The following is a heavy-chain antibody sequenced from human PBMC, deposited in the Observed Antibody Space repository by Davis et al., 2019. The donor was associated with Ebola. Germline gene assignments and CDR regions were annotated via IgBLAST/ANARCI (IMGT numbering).Heavy chain of an antibody. CDR1: GFTFSDYY. Sequence: GESLKISCAASGFTFSDYYMSWIRQAPGKGLEWVSYISSSGSTIYYADSVKGRFTISRDNAKNSLYLQMNSLRAEDTAVYYCARGIAVAGPKGPFGGWGQGTLVTVSS. CDR3: ARGIAVAGPKGPFGG. CDR2: ISSSGSTI. V-gene: IGHV3-11*04. D-gene: IGHD6-19*01. J-gene: IGHJ4*02.